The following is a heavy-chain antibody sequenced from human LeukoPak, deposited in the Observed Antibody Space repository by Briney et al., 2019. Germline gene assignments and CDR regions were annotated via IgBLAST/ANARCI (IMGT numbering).Heavy chain of an antibody. CDR3: ARGTFSPQGSYYGH. Sequence: PGGSLRLSCAVSGLSVWDNYLNWVRKTPGGGMECVSVLYSGGAAYYADSVKGRFTISRDTSKNTLSLQMNSLRVEDTALYYCARGTFSPQGSYYGHWGQGTRVTVSS. D-gene: IGHD3-10*01. CDR2: LYSGGAA. CDR1: GLSVWDNY. J-gene: IGHJ4*02. V-gene: IGHV3-53*01.